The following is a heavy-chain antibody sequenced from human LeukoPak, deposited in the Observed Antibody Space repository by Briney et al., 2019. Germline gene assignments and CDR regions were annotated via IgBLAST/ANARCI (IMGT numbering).Heavy chain of an antibody. D-gene: IGHD5-18*01. Sequence: GGSLRLSCAASGFTFSDYWMTWVRQAPRKGLEGVAHIKQDGSEIYYVDSVKGRFTISRDNAKNSLFLQTNSLRGEDTAVYYCARSGYSYGPNWFDPWGQGTLVTVSS. CDR2: IKQDGSEI. CDR1: GFTFSDYW. V-gene: IGHV3-7*01. J-gene: IGHJ5*02. CDR3: ARSGYSYGPNWFDP.